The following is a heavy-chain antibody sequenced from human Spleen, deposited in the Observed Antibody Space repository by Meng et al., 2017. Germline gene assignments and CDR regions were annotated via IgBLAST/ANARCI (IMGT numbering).Heavy chain of an antibody. V-gene: IGHV4-4*02. D-gene: IGHD3-10*01. CDR2: IPHRGSS. J-gene: IGHJ1*01. CDR1: GDSITNHNW. CDR3: LRGSGGSV. Sequence: VQLQDSGPGLVKPSGTLSLTCAVSGDSITNHNWWAWVRQPPGKGLEWIGEIPHRGSSAYNPSLKSRVSMSIDKSRNQFSLKLTSVTAADTAVYYCLRGSGGSVWGQGTLVTVSS.